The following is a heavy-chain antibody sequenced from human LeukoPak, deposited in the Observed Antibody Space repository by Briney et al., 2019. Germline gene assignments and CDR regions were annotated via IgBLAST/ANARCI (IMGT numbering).Heavy chain of an antibody. CDR3: ARARPYGPFDP. CDR2: ISSSGSTI. V-gene: IGHV3-48*03. CDR1: GFTFSSYE. J-gene: IGHJ5*02. D-gene: IGHD2-8*01. Sequence: GGSLRLSCAASGFTFSSYEMNWVRQAPGKGLEWVSYISSSGSTIYYADSVKGRFTISRDNAKNSLYLQMNSLRAEDTAVYYCARARPYGPFDPWGRGTLVTVSS.